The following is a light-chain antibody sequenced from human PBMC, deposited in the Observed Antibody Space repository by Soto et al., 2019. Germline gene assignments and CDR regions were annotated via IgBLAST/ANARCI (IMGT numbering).Light chain of an antibody. J-gene: IGKJ1*01. Sequence: DIQMTQSPSTLSASVGDRVTITCRASQSISDSLAWYQQKPGKAPKLLIYEASSIKSGVPSRFSGSRSGTENPLTISSLQPDDVATYYCQQYNGYWTFGQGTKVEIK. CDR3: QQYNGYWT. V-gene: IGKV1-5*03. CDR1: QSISDS. CDR2: EAS.